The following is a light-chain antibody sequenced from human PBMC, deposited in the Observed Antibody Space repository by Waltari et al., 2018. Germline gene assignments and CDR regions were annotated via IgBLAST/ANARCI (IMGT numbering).Light chain of an antibody. CDR1: SSDVGFYNY. J-gene: IGLJ3*02. Sequence: SALTQPASVSGSPGQSITISCTGTSSDVGFYNYVSWYQQHPGKAPKLFFYDVSERPPAVSQRFSGSKSGNTASLTISGRRADDEADYNCNSYTRSNSWVFGGGTKLTVL. CDR3: NSYTRSNSWV. CDR2: DVS. V-gene: IGLV2-14*03.